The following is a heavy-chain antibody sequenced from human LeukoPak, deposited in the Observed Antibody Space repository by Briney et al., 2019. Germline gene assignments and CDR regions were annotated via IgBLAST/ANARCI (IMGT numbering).Heavy chain of an antibody. V-gene: IGHV1-69*04. CDR1: GGTFSSYA. J-gene: IGHJ4*02. CDR3: ARSRGVGASGLWDY. Sequence: SVTVSCKASGGTFSSYAISWVRQAPGQGLEWMGRIIPILGIANYAQKFQGRVTITADKSTSTAYMELSSLRSEDTAVYYCARSRGVGASGLWDYWGQGTLVTVSS. CDR2: IIPILGIA. D-gene: IGHD1-26*01.